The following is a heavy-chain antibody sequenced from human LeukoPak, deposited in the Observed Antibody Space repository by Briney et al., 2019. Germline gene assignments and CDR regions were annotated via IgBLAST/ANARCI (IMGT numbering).Heavy chain of an antibody. J-gene: IGHJ6*02. CDR1: GFTFSGYG. D-gene: IGHD6-13*01. V-gene: IGHV3-33*01. CDR2: IWSDGSSK. CDR3: ARGQPPSYYDMDV. Sequence: PGRSLRLSCAASGFTFSGYGMHWVRQAPGKGLEWVAVIWSDGSSKHYADSVKGRFTISRDNSKNTLYLQMNSLRAEDTAVYYCARGQPPSYYDMDVWGQGTTVSVSS.